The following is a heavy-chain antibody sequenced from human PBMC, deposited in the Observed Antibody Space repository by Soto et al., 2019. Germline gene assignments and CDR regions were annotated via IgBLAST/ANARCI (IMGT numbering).Heavy chain of an antibody. CDR1: GGSISSGGYY. V-gene: IGHV4-31*03. Sequence: SETLSLTCTVSGGSISSGGYYWSWIRQHPGKGLEWIGYIYYSGSTYYNPSLKSRVTISVDTSKNQFSLKLSSVTAADTAVYYCARDDEYCSGGSCASGGMDVWGQGTTVTVSS. CDR2: IYYSGST. J-gene: IGHJ6*02. D-gene: IGHD2-15*01. CDR3: ARDDEYCSGGSCASGGMDV.